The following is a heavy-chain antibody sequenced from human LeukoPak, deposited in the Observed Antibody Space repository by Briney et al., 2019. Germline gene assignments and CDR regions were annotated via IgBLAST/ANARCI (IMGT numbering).Heavy chain of an antibody. Sequence: SETLSLTCTVSGGSISRYYWSWIRQPPGKGLERIGYIYYSGTTYYNPSLKSRVTISVDTSKNQFSLDLSSVTPADTAIYYCARYGVPGHKWFDPWGQGTLVTVSS. CDR1: GGSISRYY. V-gene: IGHV4-59*01. J-gene: IGHJ5*02. CDR2: IYYSGTT. D-gene: IGHD3-10*01. CDR3: ARYGVPGHKWFDP.